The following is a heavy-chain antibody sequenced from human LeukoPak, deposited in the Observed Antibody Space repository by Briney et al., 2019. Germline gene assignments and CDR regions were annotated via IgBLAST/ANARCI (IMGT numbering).Heavy chain of an antibody. J-gene: IGHJ3*02. CDR3: ARTLGLASCAGDCLHDAFDI. CDR2: INRNSGGT. D-gene: IGHD2-21*02. V-gene: IGHV1-2*02. CDR1: GYTXTFYY. Sequence: GASVKVSCKASGYTXTFYYIHWVRQAPGQGLEWMGWINRNSGGTNYAQKFQGRVTMTRDTSITTAYMELSRLRSDDTAMYYCARTLGLASCAGDCLHDAFDIWGQGTMVTVSS.